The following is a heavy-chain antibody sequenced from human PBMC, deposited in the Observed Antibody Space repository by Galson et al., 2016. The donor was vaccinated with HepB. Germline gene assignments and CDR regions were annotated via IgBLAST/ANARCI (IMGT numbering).Heavy chain of an antibody. CDR3: ARVRFGESGGSYYYHGMDV. J-gene: IGHJ6*02. CDR1: GFTFSTFE. Sequence: SLRLSCAASGFTFSTFEMGWVRQAPGKGLEWISYILKSGTPIYYADSVRGRFTTSRDNGKNSLFLQLSYLRADDTAVYYCARVRFGESGGSYYYHGMDVWRQGTTVTVSS. D-gene: IGHD3-10*01. CDR2: ILKSGTPI. V-gene: IGHV3-48*03.